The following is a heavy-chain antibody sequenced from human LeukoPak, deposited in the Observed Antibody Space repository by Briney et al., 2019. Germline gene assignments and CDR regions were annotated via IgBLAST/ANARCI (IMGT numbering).Heavy chain of an antibody. CDR3: ARKENILTGYYDH. CDR1: GFTFSSYT. CDR2: ISSDSNYI. Sequence: GGSLRLSCAASGFTFSSYTMNWVRQAPGKGLEWVSSISSDSNYIYYADSVKGRFTISRDNAWNSLYLQMNSLRAEDTAVYYCARKENILTGYYDHWGQGTLVTVSS. J-gene: IGHJ5*02. V-gene: IGHV3-21*01. D-gene: IGHD3-9*01.